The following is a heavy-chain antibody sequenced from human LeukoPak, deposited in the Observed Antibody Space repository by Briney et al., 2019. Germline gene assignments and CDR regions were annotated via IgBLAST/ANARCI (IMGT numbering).Heavy chain of an antibody. CDR3: ARGQIRGYSYGYPRNNWFDP. D-gene: IGHD5-18*01. CDR2: INHSGST. Sequence: SETLSLTCTVSGGSISSYYWSWIRQPPGKGLEWIGEINHSGSTNYNPSLKSRVTISVDTSKNQFSLKLSSVTAADTAVYYCARGQIRGYSYGYPRNNWFDPWGQGTLVTVSS. V-gene: IGHV4-34*01. CDR1: GGSISSYY. J-gene: IGHJ5*02.